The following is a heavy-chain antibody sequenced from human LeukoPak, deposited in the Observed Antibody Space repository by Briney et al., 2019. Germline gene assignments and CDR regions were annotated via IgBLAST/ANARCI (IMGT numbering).Heavy chain of an antibody. J-gene: IGHJ4*02. CDR3: AKDRGQLVPFDF. CDR1: GFTFSSYG. CDR2: IRYDGSNK. Sequence: GGSLRLSCAASGFTFSSYGMHWVRQAPGKGLEWVAFIRYDGSNKYYADSVKGRFTISRDNSKNTLYLQMNSLRAEDTAVYYCAKDRGQLVPFDFWGQGTLVTVSS. V-gene: IGHV3-30*02. D-gene: IGHD6-6*01.